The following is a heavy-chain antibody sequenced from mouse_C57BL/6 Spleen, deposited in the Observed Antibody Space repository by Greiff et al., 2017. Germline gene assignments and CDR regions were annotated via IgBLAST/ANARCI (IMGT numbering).Heavy chain of an antibody. CDR1: GFTFSDYY. D-gene: IGHD2-1*01. CDR2: INYDGSST. CDR3: AREGYGNLLDY. Sequence: EVQVVESEGGLVQPGSSMKLSCTASGFTFSDYYMAWVRQVPEKGLEWVANINYDGSSTYYLDSLKSRFIISRDNAKNILYLQMSSLKSEDTATYYCAREGYGNLLDYWGQGTTLTVSS. J-gene: IGHJ2*01. V-gene: IGHV5-16*01.